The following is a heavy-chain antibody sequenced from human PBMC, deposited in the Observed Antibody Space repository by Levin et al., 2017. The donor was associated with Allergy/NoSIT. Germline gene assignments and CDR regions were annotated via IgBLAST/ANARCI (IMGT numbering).Heavy chain of an antibody. V-gene: IGHV3-21*04. D-gene: IGHD3-16*02. Sequence: LSLTCAASGFPFSLYSFNWVRQFPGKGLQWVSSISSSGKDIFYADSVKGRFTVSRDDANNSVYLEINNLRVEDTALYFCATSFWGSYPAEYWGQGTLVTVS. CDR3: ATSFWGSYPAEY. CDR2: ISSSGKDI. J-gene: IGHJ4*02. CDR1: GFPFSLYS.